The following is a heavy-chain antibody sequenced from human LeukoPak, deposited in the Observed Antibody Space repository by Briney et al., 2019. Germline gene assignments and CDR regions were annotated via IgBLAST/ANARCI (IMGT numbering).Heavy chain of an antibody. V-gene: IGHV4-39*07. CDR2: IYYSGST. D-gene: IGHD2-2*01. CDR1: GGSISSSSYY. J-gene: IGHJ6*03. CDR3: AREMRLLNIVVVYMDV. Sequence: PSETLSLTCTVSGGSISSSSYYWGWIRQPPGKGLEWIGSIYYSGSTYYNPSLKSRVTISVDTSKNQFSLKLSSVTAADTAVYYCAREMRLLNIVVVYMDVWGKGTTVTVSS.